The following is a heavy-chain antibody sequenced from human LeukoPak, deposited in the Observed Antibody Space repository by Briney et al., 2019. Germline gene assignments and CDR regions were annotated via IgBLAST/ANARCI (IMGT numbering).Heavy chain of an antibody. CDR1: GGSISSYY. Sequence: SETLSLTCTVSGGSISSYYWSWIRQPPRKGLEWIGYIYYSGSTNYNPSLKSRVTISVDTSKNQFSLKLSSVTAADTAVYYCAVRVGSSRSYYFDYWGQGTLVTVSS. CDR3: AVRVGSSRSYYFDY. D-gene: IGHD1-26*01. CDR2: IYYSGST. J-gene: IGHJ4*02. V-gene: IGHV4-59*01.